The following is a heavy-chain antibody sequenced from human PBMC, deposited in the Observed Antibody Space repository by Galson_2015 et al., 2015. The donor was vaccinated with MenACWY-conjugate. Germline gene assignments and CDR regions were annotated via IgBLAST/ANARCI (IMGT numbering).Heavy chain of an antibody. D-gene: IGHD3-16*01. CDR2: ISLSGSTL. CDR3: ARRQRIITYAVDGGVDGMDV. Sequence: SLRLSCAASGFNLNFYALNWVRQAPGKGLEWISFISLSGSTLHYADSVKGRFNISRDHAKKLLFLQMNSLRDEDTAVYFCARRQRIITYAVDGGVDGMDVWGQGTTVIVSS. CDR1: GFNLNFYA. V-gene: IGHV3-48*02. J-gene: IGHJ6*02.